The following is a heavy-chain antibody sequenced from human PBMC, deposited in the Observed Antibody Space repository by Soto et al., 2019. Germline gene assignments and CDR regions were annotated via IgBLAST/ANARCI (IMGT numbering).Heavy chain of an antibody. V-gene: IGHV3-48*04. Sequence: PGGSLRLSCAASGFTFSSYSMNWVRQAPGKGLEWVSYISSSGSTIYYADSVKGRFTISRDNAKNSLYLQMNSLRADDTAVYYCAKENFSYYDILTGPVAFDYWGQGTLVTVSS. CDR2: ISSSGSTI. J-gene: IGHJ4*02. D-gene: IGHD3-9*01. CDR1: GFTFSSYS. CDR3: AKENFSYYDILTGPVAFDY.